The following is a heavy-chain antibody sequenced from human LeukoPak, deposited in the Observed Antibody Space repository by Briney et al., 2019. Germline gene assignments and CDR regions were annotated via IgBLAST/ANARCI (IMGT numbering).Heavy chain of an antibody. D-gene: IGHD3-22*01. V-gene: IGHV3-48*03. CDR3: ARMYYYDSSGYYPAGSWFDP. CDR2: ISSSGSTI. J-gene: IGHJ5*02. Sequence: GGSLRLSCAASGFTFSSYEMNWVRQAPGKGLEWVSYISSSGSTIYYADSVKGRFTISRDNAKNSLYLQMNSLRAEDTAVYYCARMYYYDSSGYYPAGSWFDPWGQGTLVTVSS. CDR1: GFTFSSYE.